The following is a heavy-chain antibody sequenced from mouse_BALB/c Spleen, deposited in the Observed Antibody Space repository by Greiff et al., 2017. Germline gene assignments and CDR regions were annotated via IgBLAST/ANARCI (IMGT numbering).Heavy chain of an antibody. D-gene: IGHD2-14*01. J-gene: IGHJ2*01. Sequence: VQLQQSGAELVKPGASVKLSCTASGFNIKDTYMHWVKQRPEQGLEWIGRIDPANGNTKYDPKFQGKATITADTSSNTAYLQLSSLTSEDTAVYYCARSGYRYDVDFDYWGQGTTLTVSS. CDR1: GFNIKDTY. CDR3: ARSGYRYDVDFDY. V-gene: IGHV14-3*02. CDR2: IDPANGNT.